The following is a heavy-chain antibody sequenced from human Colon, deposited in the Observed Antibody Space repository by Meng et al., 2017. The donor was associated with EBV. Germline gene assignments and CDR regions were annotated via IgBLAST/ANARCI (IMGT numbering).Heavy chain of an antibody. V-gene: IGHV4-4*02. CDR3: ARGGYYSFDY. J-gene: IGHJ4*02. CDR2: IYHSGST. CDR1: GGSISSVYW. Sequence: VQLQEAGPELGKPSETLSLPCAVSGGSISSVYWWTWVRQSPGKGLEWIGEIYHSGSTNYNPSLKSRVTISVDKSKNQFSLKLTSVTAADTAVYYCARGGYYSFDYWGQRTLVTVSS. D-gene: IGHD5-18*01.